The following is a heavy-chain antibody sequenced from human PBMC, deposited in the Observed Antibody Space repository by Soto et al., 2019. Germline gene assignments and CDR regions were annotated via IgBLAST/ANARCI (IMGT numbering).Heavy chain of an antibody. CDR3: AKDYDYGDSLPFDY. D-gene: IGHD4-17*01. CDR1: GFSFRDYG. CDR2: IIGIGDKA. V-gene: IGHV3-23*01. J-gene: IGHJ4*02. Sequence: EVQLLEAGGGLVQPGGSLRLSCAASGFSFRDYGMSWVRQAPGKGLEWLSAIIGIGDKAYYADSVRGRFTISRDNSKNTLYLQLNDLGAEVTAIYYCAKDYDYGDSLPFDYWGQGTLVTVSS.